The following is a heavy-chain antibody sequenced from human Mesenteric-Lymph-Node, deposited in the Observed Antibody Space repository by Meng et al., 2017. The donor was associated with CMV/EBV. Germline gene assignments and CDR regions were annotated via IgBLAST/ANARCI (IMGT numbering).Heavy chain of an antibody. Sequence: GGSLRLSYDASGFTFNFGMHWVRQAPGKGLEWVAFIRSDETDKWYADSVKGRFTISRDNSKSILSLHMSSLRGEDTAVYYCVRDGGLPHYYYFSLDVWGQGTMVTVSS. CDR2: IRSDETDK. D-gene: IGHD3-16*01. CDR3: VRDGGLPHYYYFSLDV. CDR1: GFTFNFG. V-gene: IGHV3-30*02. J-gene: IGHJ6*03.